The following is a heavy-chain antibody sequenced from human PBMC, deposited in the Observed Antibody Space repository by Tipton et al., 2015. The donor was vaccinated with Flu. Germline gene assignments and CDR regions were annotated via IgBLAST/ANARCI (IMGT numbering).Heavy chain of an antibody. J-gene: IGHJ4*02. D-gene: IGHD1-7*01. Sequence: TLSLTCIVSGGSISSYYWSWIRQPPGKGLEWIGYIYHSGNTNYSPSLKSRVTISLDTPKNQCSLKLRSVTAADTAVYYCARVPKGGVVGTSYYFDLWGQGTLVTVSS. CDR1: GGSISSYY. CDR3: ARVPKGGVVGTSYYFDL. CDR2: IYHSGNT. V-gene: IGHV4-59*12.